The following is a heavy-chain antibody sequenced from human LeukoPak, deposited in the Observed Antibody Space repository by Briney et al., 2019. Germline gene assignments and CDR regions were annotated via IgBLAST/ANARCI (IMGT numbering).Heavy chain of an antibody. CDR1: GFTFSGSA. V-gene: IGHV3-73*01. Sequence: GGSLRLSCTASGFTFSGSAMHWVRQVSGKGLEWVGRIRSKANSYATAYAASVKGRFTISRDDSKNTAYLQMNSLKTEDTAVYYCTSFDWDYVWGSYRPLWGQGTLVTVSS. D-gene: IGHD3-16*02. CDR3: TSFDWDYVWGSYRPL. CDR2: IRSKANSYAT. J-gene: IGHJ4*02.